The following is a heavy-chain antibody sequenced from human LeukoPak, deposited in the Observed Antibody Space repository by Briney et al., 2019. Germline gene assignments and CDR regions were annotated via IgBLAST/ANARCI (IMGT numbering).Heavy chain of an antibody. CDR3: AREDSSGYGYYYYYMDV. J-gene: IGHJ6*03. CDR1: GCTFTSYG. V-gene: IGHV1-18*01. D-gene: IGHD3-22*01. Sequence: GASVKVSCKASGCTFTSYGISWVRQAPGQGLEWMGWISAYNGNTNYAQKLQGRVTMTTDTSTSTAYVELRSLRSDDTAVYYCAREDSSGYGYYYYYMDVWGKGTTVTVSS. CDR2: ISAYNGNT.